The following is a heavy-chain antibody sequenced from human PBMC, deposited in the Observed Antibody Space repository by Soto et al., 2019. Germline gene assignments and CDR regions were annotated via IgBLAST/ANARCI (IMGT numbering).Heavy chain of an antibody. CDR2: VNPILSMS. CDR3: ASSYGSGYRAFDY. V-gene: IGHV1-69*02. D-gene: IGHD3-10*01. Sequence: QVQLVQSGAAVKRPGSSVKVSCKASGDTFNFYSINWVRQAPGVGLEWVGRVNPILSMSNYAQRFQSRVTMTADKSTSTAYMELRSLRSEDTAIYYCASSYGSGYRAFDYWGQGALVTVSS. CDR1: GDTFNFYS. J-gene: IGHJ4*02.